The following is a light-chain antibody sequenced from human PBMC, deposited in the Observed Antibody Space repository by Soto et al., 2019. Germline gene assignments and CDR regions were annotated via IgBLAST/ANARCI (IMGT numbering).Light chain of an antibody. V-gene: IGKV1-27*01. CDR1: QGISNY. Sequence: DIQMTQSPSSLSASVGDRVTTTCRASQGISNYLAWYQQKAGKVPKLLIYAASTLQSGVPYRVSGSGSGTDVTLTISSLQPEDVATYYCQQFNSYPITFGQGTRLEIK. J-gene: IGKJ5*01. CDR2: AAS. CDR3: QQFNSYPIT.